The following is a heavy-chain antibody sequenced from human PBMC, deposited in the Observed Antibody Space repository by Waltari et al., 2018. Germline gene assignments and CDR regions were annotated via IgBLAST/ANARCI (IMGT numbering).Heavy chain of an antibody. D-gene: IGHD3-16*01. Sequence: QLQLQESGPGLVKPSETLSLTCTVSGGSISSSRYYRGWIRQPPGKRLEWIGSIYYSGRTYYNPSLKSRVTISVDTSKNQFSLKLSSVTAADTAVYYCARHGDGGFPSYYYYYGMDVWGQGTTVTVSS. V-gene: IGHV4-39*07. CDR3: ARHGDGGFPSYYYYYGMDV. CDR1: GGSISSSRYY. CDR2: IYYSGRT. J-gene: IGHJ6*02.